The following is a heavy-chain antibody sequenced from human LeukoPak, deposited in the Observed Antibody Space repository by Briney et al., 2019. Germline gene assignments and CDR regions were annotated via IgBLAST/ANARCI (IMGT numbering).Heavy chain of an antibody. J-gene: IGHJ4*02. D-gene: IGHD6-13*01. CDR1: GFTFSSYA. Sequence: GGSLRLSCAASGFTFSSYAMSWVRQAPGKGLEWVSGISGSGGSTNYADSVKGRFTISRDNVKNSLHLQMNSLRAEDTAVYYCARFFPSAASSDCWGQGTLVTVSS. CDR3: ARFFPSAASSDC. CDR2: ISGSGGST. V-gene: IGHV3-23*01.